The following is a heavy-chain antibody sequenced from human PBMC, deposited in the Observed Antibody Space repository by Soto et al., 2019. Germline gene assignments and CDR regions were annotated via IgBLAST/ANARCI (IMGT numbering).Heavy chain of an antibody. J-gene: IGHJ5*02. CDR2: IYPSGTS. CDR1: GDSISGGGFS. Sequence: SETLSLTCAVSGDSISGGGFSWNWIRQSPGKGLEWIGYIYPSGTSYYNPSLKSRVTISVDTSKNQFSLKLSSVTAADTAVYYCAKSIRRPQRSIAAAEGWFDPWGQGTLVTVSS. D-gene: IGHD6-13*01. CDR3: AKSIRRPQRSIAAAEGWFDP. V-gene: IGHV4-30-2*06.